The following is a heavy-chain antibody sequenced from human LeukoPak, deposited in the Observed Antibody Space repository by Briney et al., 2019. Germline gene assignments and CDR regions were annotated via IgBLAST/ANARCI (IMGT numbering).Heavy chain of an antibody. V-gene: IGHV3-9*03. Sequence: GRSLRLSCAASGFTFDDYGMHWVRQAPGKGLEWVSGISWDSGSIGYADSVKGRFTISRDNAKNSLYLQMNSLRAEDMALYYCAKAVVGARGVYFDYWGQGTLVTVSS. CDR1: GFTFDDYG. D-gene: IGHD1-26*01. J-gene: IGHJ4*02. CDR2: ISWDSGSI. CDR3: AKAVVGARGVYFDY.